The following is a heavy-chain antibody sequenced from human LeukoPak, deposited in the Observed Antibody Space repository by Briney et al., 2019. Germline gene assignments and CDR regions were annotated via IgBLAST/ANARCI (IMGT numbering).Heavy chain of an antibody. CDR3: AGIDFYYFDY. D-gene: IGHD2/OR15-2a*01. CDR2: IYYTGAS. V-gene: IGHV4-39*01. Sequence: SETLSLTCTVSGGSISSSNYYWGWIRQPPGKGLEWIGAIYYTGASYYNPSLKSRVTISVDTSKNEVSLKLSSVTVADAAVYYCAGIDFYYFDYWGQGTLVTVSS. J-gene: IGHJ4*02. CDR1: GGSISSSNYY.